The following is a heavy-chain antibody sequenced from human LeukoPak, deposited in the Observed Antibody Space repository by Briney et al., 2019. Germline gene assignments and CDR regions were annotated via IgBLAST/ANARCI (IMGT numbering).Heavy chain of an antibody. CDR1: GFTFSSYW. CDR2: IRQDGTEK. CDR3: AKDRVSSIAVAGSPDY. Sequence: PGGSLRLSCAASGFTFSSYWMSWVRQAPGKGLEWVANIRQDGTEKYYVESVKGRFTISRDNAKNSLYLQMNSLRAEDTALYYCAKDRVSSIAVAGSPDYWGQGTLVTVSS. D-gene: IGHD6-19*01. J-gene: IGHJ4*02. V-gene: IGHV3-7*03.